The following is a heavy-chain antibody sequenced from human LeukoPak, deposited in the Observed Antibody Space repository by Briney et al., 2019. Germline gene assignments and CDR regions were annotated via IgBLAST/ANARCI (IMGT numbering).Heavy chain of an antibody. CDR1: GFTFSSHW. Sequence: GGSLRLSCAASGFTFSSHWMHWVRQAPGKGLVWVSRIKSDGITTNYADFVRGRFTISRDNAKNTLYLQINSLRAEDTAVYYCAREATYAYYFDFWGQGSLVTVSS. J-gene: IGHJ4*02. D-gene: IGHD1-26*01. V-gene: IGHV3-74*01. CDR3: AREATYAYYFDF. CDR2: IKSDGITT.